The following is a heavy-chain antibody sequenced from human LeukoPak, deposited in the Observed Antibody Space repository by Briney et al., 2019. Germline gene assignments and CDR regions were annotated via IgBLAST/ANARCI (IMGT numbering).Heavy chain of an antibody. Sequence: SETLSLTCAVYGGYFCGYYWSWIRQPPGKGLEWIGEINHSGSTNYNPSLKSRVTISVDTSKNQFSLKLSSVTAADTAVYYCERGYDFWSGYYRQNWFDPWGQGTLVTVSS. V-gene: IGHV4-34*01. CDR2: INHSGST. J-gene: IGHJ5*02. CDR3: ERGYDFWSGYYRQNWFDP. CDR1: GGYFCGYY. D-gene: IGHD3-3*01.